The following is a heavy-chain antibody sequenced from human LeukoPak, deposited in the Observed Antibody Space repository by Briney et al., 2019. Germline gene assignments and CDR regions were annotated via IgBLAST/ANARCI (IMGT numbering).Heavy chain of an antibody. CDR2: ISSSSSTI. J-gene: IGHJ4*02. D-gene: IGHD3-3*01. V-gene: IGHV3-48*04. CDR3: AKVHNIADYDFWSGLYYFDY. CDR1: EFTFRNYS. Sequence: GGSLRLSCAASEFTFRNYSMNWVRQTPGKGLEWVSYISSSSSTIYYADSVKGRFTISRDNAKNSLYLQMNSLRAEDTAVFYCAKVHNIADYDFWSGLYYFDYWGQGTLVTVSS.